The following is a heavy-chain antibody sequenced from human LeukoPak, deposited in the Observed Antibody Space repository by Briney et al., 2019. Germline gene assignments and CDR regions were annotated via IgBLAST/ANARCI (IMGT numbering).Heavy chain of an antibody. V-gene: IGHV3-48*04. Sequence: GGSLRLSCEASGFTFSIYSMNWVRQAPGKGLEWISYISSSSSTIYYADSVKGRFTISRDNAKNSLYLQMNSLRAEDTAVYYCASWNPNVGQHYYFDQWGQGTLVTVS. CDR3: ASWNPNVGQHYYFDQ. J-gene: IGHJ4*02. CDR1: GFTFSIYS. D-gene: IGHD1-1*01. CDR2: ISSSSSTI.